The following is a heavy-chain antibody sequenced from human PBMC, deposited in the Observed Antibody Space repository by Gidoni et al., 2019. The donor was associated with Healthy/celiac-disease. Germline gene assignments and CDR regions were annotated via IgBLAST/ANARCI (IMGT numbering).Heavy chain of an antibody. CDR1: GFTFSNAW. D-gene: IGHD3-3*01. CDR2: IKSKTDGGTT. CDR3: TTEGTSLVWLPENLNFDY. J-gene: IGHJ4*02. Sequence: EVQLVESGGGLVKPGGSLRLSCAAAGFTFSNAWMSWVRQAPGKGLEWVGRIKSKTDGGTTDYAAPVKGRFTISRDDSKNTLYLQMNSLKTEDTAVYYCTTEGTSLVWLPENLNFDYWGQGTLVTVSS. V-gene: IGHV3-15*01.